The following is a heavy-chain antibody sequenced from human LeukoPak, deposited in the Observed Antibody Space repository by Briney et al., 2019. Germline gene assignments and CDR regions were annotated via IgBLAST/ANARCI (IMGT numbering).Heavy chain of an antibody. Sequence: GGSLRLSCAASGFTFSSYSMNWVRQAPGEGLEWVSSISSSSSYIYYADSVKGRFTISRDNAKNSLYLQMNSLRAEDTAVYYCARDQEWELLPHFDYWGQGTLVTVSS. CDR3: ARDQEWELLPHFDY. CDR1: GFTFSSYS. J-gene: IGHJ4*02. D-gene: IGHD1-26*01. V-gene: IGHV3-21*01. CDR2: ISSSSSYI.